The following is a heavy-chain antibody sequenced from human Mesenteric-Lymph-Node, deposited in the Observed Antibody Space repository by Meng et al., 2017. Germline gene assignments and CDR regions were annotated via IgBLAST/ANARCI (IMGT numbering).Heavy chain of an antibody. Sequence: LRLSCTVSGGSISSGSYYWSWIRQPAGKGLEWIGRIYTSGSTNYNPSLKSRVTISVDTSKNQFSLKLSSVTAADTAVYYCAKGYGDRGKEDAFDIWGQGTMVTVSS. J-gene: IGHJ3*02. D-gene: IGHD4-17*01. CDR3: AKGYGDRGKEDAFDI. CDR1: GGSISSGSYY. CDR2: IYTSGST. V-gene: IGHV4-61*02.